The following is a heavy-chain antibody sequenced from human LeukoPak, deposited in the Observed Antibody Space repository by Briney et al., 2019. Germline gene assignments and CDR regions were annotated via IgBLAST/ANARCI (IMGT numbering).Heavy chain of an antibody. V-gene: IGHV4-30-4*01. Sequence: SETLSLTCSVSGGSMSSGDYYWSWLRQPPGKGLEWIGYIYNSGTAYYNPSLKSRVTLSVDPSKNQFSLKLSSVTVADTAVYSCARGLYYYGMDVWGRGTTVTVSS. J-gene: IGHJ6*02. CDR3: ARGLYYYGMDV. CDR1: GGSMSSGDYY. CDR2: IYNSGTA.